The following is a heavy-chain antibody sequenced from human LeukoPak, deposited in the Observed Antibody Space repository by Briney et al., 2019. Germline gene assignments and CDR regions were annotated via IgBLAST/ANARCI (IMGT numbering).Heavy chain of an antibody. CDR2: IYPGDSDT. CDR1: GYSFTSYW. CDR3: ARQMGYSSGFDAFDI. D-gene: IGHD6-19*01. V-gene: IGHV5-51*01. Sequence: GESLKISCKGSGYSFTSYWIGWVRQMPGKGLEWMGIIYPGDSDTRYSPSFQGQVTISADKSISTAYLQWSSLKASDTAMYYCARQMGYSSGFDAFDIWGQGTMVTVSS. J-gene: IGHJ3*02.